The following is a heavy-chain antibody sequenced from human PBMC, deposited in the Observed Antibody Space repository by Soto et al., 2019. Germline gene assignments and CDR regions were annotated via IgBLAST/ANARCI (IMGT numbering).Heavy chain of an antibody. CDR3: ARDSGDYDYVWGSYRSNWFDP. CDR1: GGSISSYY. CDR2: IYYSGST. Sequence: QVQLQESGPGLVKPSETLSLTCTVSGGSISSYYWSWIRQPPGKGLEWIGYIYYSGSTNYNPSLKGRVPISVDPSQNPFSLKVGSVNAADPGVYYCARDSGDYDYVWGSYRSNWFDPWGQGTLVTVSS. J-gene: IGHJ5*02. V-gene: IGHV4-59*01. D-gene: IGHD3-16*02.